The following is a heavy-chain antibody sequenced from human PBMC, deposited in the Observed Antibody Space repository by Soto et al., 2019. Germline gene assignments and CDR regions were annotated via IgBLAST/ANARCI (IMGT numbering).Heavy chain of an antibody. V-gene: IGHV3-23*01. Sequence: LRLSCAASGFTFSSYAMSWVRQAPGKGLEWVSAISGSGGSTYYADSVKGRFTISRDNSKNTLYLQMNSLRAEDTAVYYCANKPYYDFWSGSAEEYYFDYWGQGTLVTVSS. D-gene: IGHD3-3*01. CDR3: ANKPYYDFWSGSAEEYYFDY. CDR1: GFTFSSYA. J-gene: IGHJ4*02. CDR2: ISGSGGST.